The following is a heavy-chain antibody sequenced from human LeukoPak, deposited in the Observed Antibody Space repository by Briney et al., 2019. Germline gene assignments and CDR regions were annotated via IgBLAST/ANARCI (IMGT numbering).Heavy chain of an antibody. V-gene: IGHV3-64D*06. D-gene: IGHD5-24*01. Sequence: QSGGSLRLSCSASGFTFIYYAMHWVRQAPGKGLGYVSGFSSNGGNTYYADSVKGRFTMSRANTNNTLYLQMSSLRAEDTALYYCVKDRGQSIETPGHFGSWGQGTLVTVSS. CDR2: FSSNGGNT. J-gene: IGHJ4*02. CDR1: GFTFIYYA. CDR3: VKDRGQSIETPGHFGS.